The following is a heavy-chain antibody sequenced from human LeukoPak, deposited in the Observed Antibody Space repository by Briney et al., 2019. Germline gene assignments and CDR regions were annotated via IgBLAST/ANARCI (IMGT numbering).Heavy chain of an antibody. CDR1: GYTFTGYY. D-gene: IGHD2-15*01. V-gene: IGHV1-2*02. Sequence: ASVKVSCKAAGYTFTGYYMHWVRQAPGQGLEWMGWINPNSGGTNYAQKFQGRVTMTRDTSISTAYMELSRLRSDDTAVYYCARESRSGENAFDIWGQGTMVTVSP. CDR3: ARESRSGENAFDI. J-gene: IGHJ3*02. CDR2: INPNSGGT.